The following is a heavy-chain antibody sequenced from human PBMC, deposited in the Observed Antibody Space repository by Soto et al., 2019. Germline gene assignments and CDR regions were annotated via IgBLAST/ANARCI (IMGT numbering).Heavy chain of an antibody. J-gene: IGHJ6*02. CDR3: DRSTFSHYYGMDV. V-gene: IGHV1-18*01. D-gene: IGHD1-1*01. CDR1: GYPFTRFG. CDR2: ISSNSLKA. Sequence: KVVCQASGYPFTRFGFSLVGLGPGQGPEWMGWISSNSLKANNAQKFEGRVTMTSDTSTNTAFLELRSLRSDDTALYYCDRSTFSHYYGMDVWGQRASVTVSS.